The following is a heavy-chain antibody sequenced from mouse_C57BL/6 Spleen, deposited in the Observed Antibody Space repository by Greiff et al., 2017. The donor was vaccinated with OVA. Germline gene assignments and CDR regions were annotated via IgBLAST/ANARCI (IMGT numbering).Heavy chain of an antibody. J-gene: IGHJ1*03. CDR1: GYAFSSYW. Sequence: LVESGAELVKPGASVKISCKASGYAFSSYWMNWVKQRPGKGLEWIGQIYPGDGDTNYNGKFKGKATLTADKSSSTAYMQLSSLTSEDSAVYFCARSRGRYFDVWGTGTTVTVSS. CDR3: ARSRGRYFDV. V-gene: IGHV1-80*01. CDR2: IYPGDGDT.